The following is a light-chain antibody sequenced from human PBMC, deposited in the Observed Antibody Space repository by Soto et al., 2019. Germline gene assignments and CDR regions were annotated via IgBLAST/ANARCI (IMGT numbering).Light chain of an antibody. CDR2: KGT. CDR1: SSDVGAYNS. CDR3: CSYTSSSTLV. J-gene: IGLJ1*01. Sequence: QSVLAQPASVSGSPGQSITISCTGTSSDVGAYNSVSWYQQHPHRAPQVIIYKGTQRPSGVSNRFSGSTSGNAASLTISALQADDEAEYFCCSYTSSSTLVFGTGTKVTVL. V-gene: IGLV2-14*02.